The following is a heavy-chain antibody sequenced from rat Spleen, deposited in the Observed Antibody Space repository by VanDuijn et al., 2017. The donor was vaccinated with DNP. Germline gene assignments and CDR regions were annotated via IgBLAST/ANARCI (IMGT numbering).Heavy chain of an antibody. V-gene: IGHV5-58*01. CDR3: IKGGYYYFDY. Sequence: EVQLVESGGDLVQPGRSLKLSCVVSGFTFNNYWMTWIRQVPGKGLEWIASINPDGGRTYYPDSVKGRFTISRDNAENTVYLQMNSLRSEDTATYYCIKGGYYYFDYWGQGVMVTVSS. CDR1: GFTFNNYW. D-gene: IGHD2-5*01. CDR2: INPDGGRT. J-gene: IGHJ2*01.